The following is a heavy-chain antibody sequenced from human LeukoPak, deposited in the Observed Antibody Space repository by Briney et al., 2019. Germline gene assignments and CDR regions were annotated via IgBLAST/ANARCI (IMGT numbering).Heavy chain of an antibody. Sequence: GGSLRLSCAASGFTFSSYGMHWVRQAPGKGLEWVAVISCDGSNKYYADSVKGRFTISRDNSKNTLYLQMNSLRAEDTAVYYCAKVVVVPAAILKIPEDAFDIWGQGTMVTVSS. CDR2: ISCDGSNK. V-gene: IGHV3-30*18. D-gene: IGHD2-2*01. CDR1: GFTFSSYG. J-gene: IGHJ3*02. CDR3: AKVVVVPAAILKIPEDAFDI.